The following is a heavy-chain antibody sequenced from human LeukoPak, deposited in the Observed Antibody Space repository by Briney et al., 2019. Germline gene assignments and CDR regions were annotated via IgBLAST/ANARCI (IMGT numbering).Heavy chain of an antibody. CDR2: ISDSGGST. J-gene: IGHJ4*02. Sequence: AGGSLRLSCAASGLTFSNYAMSWVRQAPGKGLEWVSGISDSGGSTYYADSVKGRFTISRDNSKNTLYLQMNSLRAEDTAVYYCAKGGESSSWLFDYWGQGTLVPVSS. D-gene: IGHD6-13*01. V-gene: IGHV3-23*01. CDR1: GLTFSNYA. CDR3: AKGGESSSWLFDY.